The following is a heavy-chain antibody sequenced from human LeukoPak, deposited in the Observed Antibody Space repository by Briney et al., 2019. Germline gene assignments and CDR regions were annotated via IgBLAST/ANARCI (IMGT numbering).Heavy chain of an antibody. CDR2: ISAYNGNT. CDR1: GYTFTSYG. J-gene: IGHJ4*02. D-gene: IGHD1-26*01. Sequence: GASVKVSCKASGYTFTSYGISWVRQAPGQGLEWMGWISAYNGNTNYAQKLQGRVTMTTDTSTSTAYMELRSLRSDDTAVYYCARGDRIVGATRPMGFDYWGQGTLVTVSS. CDR3: ARGDRIVGATRPMGFDY. V-gene: IGHV1-18*01.